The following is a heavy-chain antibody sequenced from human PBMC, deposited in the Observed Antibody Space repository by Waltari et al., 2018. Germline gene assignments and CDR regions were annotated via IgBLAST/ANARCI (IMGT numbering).Heavy chain of an antibody. J-gene: IGHJ4*02. CDR1: GGSISSSSYY. CDR2: IYYSGST. Sequence: QLQLQESGPGLVKPSETLSLTCTVSGGSISSSSYYWGWIRQPPGKGLEWIGSIYYSGSTYYNPSLKSRVTISVDTSKNQFSLKLSSVTAADTAVYYCARDPSSGSYYGRYYFDYWGQGTLVTVSS. CDR3: ARDPSSGSYYGRYYFDY. V-gene: IGHV4-39*07. D-gene: IGHD1-26*01.